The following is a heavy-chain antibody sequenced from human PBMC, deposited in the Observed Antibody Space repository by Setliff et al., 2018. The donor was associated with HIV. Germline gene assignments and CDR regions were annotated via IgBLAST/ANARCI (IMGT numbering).Heavy chain of an antibody. CDR3: ARGEFYDF. V-gene: IGHV4-34*01. J-gene: IGHJ4*02. D-gene: IGHD3-3*01. Sequence: PSETLSLTCAVYGGSFSGYHWNWIRQPPGKGLEWIGEVDHSGSTYYNPSLQTRVTISEDTSKNQFSLRLKSVTAADTAVYYRARGEFYDFWGQGTLVTVSS. CDR1: GGSFSGYH. CDR2: VDHSGST.